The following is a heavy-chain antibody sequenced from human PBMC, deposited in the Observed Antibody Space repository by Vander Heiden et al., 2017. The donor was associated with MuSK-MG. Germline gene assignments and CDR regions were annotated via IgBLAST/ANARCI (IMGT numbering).Heavy chain of an antibody. V-gene: IGHV3-23*01. D-gene: IGHD4-17*01. CDR2: ISGRLGST. J-gene: IGHJ4*01. CDR3: AIAYGD. Sequence: EVQLLESGGGLVQPGGSLRLSCAASGFTFSSYAMSWVRQAPGKGLEWVSPISGRLGSTYYADSVKGRFIISRDNSHNTLYLQMNSLRAEDTSVDYCAIAYGDWVYGTLVTV. CDR1: GFTFSSYA.